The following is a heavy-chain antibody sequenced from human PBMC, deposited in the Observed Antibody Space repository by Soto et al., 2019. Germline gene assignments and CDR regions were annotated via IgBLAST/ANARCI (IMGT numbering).Heavy chain of an antibody. CDR3: ARTMVRGVMTPQHYYYMDV. V-gene: IGHV3-11*01. J-gene: IGHJ6*03. Sequence: ESGGGLVKPGGSLRLSCAASGFTFSDYYMSWIRQAPGKGLEWVSYISSSGSTIYYADSVKGRFTISRDNAKNSLYLQMNSLRAEDTAVYYCARTMVRGVMTPQHYYYMDVWGKGTTVTVSS. D-gene: IGHD3-10*01. CDR1: GFTFSDYY. CDR2: ISSSGSTI.